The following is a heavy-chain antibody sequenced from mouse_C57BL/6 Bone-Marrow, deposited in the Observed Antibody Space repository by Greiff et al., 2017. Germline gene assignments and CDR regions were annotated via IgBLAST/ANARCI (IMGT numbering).Heavy chain of an antibody. CDR2: IDPSDSYT. Sequence: QVQLQQPGAELVKPGASVKLSCKASGYTFTSYWMQWVKPRPGQGLEWIGEIDPSDSYTNSIQKFKGKATLTVDTSSSTAYMQLSSRTSEDSAVYYCARRDGYPWYFDVWGTGTTVTVSS. D-gene: IGHD2-3*01. J-gene: IGHJ1*03. CDR1: GYTFTSYW. V-gene: IGHV1-50*01. CDR3: ARRDGYPWYFDV.